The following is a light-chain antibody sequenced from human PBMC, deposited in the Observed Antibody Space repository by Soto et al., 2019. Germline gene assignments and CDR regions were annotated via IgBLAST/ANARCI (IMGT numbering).Light chain of an antibody. CDR1: QSVSSN. Sequence: EVVLTQSPATLSVSPGERAALSCSASQSVSSNLAWFQYKPGQPPRLLIFGASTRATGIPARFSGSGSEAEFTLTISSLQSEDFAFYYCHPYCVWPLTFGGGTKVDIK. V-gene: IGKV3D-15*01. J-gene: IGKJ4*01. CDR2: GAS. CDR3: HPYCVWPLT.